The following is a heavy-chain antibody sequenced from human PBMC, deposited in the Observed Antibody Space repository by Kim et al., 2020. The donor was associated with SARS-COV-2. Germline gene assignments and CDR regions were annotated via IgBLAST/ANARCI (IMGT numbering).Heavy chain of an antibody. CDR3: SRGRRGRGYSYGYFWFDP. D-gene: IGHD5-18*01. CDR1: GGSFSGSY. V-gene: IGHV4-34*01. Sequence: SETLSLTCTVYGGSFSGSYWSWIRLRPGQGLEWIGEVNHSGSTNYYPTLESRVTITVDTSKNQFSLNLSSVTAADTAVSDCSRGRRGRGYSYGYFWFDPWGQGTLVTVSS. J-gene: IGHJ5*02. CDR2: VNHSGST.